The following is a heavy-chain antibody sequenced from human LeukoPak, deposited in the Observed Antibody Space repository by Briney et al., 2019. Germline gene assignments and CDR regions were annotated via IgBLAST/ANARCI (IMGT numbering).Heavy chain of an antibody. D-gene: IGHD3-9*01. Sequence: GASLRLSCVASGFTFSNYAMSWVRQAPGRGLEWVSAITGSGTNRYYADSLKGRFTTSRDNSKNTVFLQMNSLRHEDTAIYYCVIWGDYDVLTGYYVPDYWGQGTLVTVAS. V-gene: IGHV3-23*01. CDR3: VIWGDYDVLTGYYVPDY. CDR1: GFTFSNYA. CDR2: ITGSGTNR. J-gene: IGHJ4*02.